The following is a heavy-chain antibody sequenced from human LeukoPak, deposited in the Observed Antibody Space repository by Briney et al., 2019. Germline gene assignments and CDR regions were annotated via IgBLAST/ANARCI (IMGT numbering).Heavy chain of an antibody. CDR1: GGSFSGYY. CDR2: INHSGST. CDR3: ARGRRGYNPTDFDY. V-gene: IGHV4-34*01. J-gene: IGHJ4*02. Sequence: SETLSLTCAVYGGSFSGYYWSWIRQPPGKGLEWIGEINHSGSTNYNPSLKSRVSISVDTSKNQFSLKLSSVTAADTAVYYCARGRRGYNPTDFDYWGQGTLVTVSS. D-gene: IGHD5-24*01.